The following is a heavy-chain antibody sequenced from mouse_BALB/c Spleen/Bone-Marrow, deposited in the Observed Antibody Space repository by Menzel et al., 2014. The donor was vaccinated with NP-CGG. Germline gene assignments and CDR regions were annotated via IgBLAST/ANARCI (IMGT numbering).Heavy chain of an antibody. CDR2: IWSGGST. D-gene: IGHD2-2*01. CDR3: ARNRGYDYAMDY. CDR1: GFSLTSYG. J-gene: IGHJ4*01. V-gene: IGHV2-2*02. Sequence: VMLVESGPGLVQPSQSLSITCTVSGFSLTSYGVHWVRQSPGKGLEWLGVIWSGGSTDYNAAFISRLSISKDNSKSQVFFKMNSLQANDTAIYYCARNRGYDYAMDYWGQGTSVTVSS.